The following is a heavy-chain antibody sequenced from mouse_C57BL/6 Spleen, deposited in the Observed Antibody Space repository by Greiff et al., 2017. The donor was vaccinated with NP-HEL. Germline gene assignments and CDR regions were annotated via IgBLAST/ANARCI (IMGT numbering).Heavy chain of an antibody. V-gene: IGHV1-69*01. Sequence: QVQLKQPGAELVMPGASVKLSCKASGYTFTSYWMHWVKQRPGRGLEWIGEIDPSDSYTNYNQKFKGKSTLTVDKSSSTAYMQLSSLTSEDSAVYYCARFNDYYAMDYWGQGTSVTVSS. CDR2: IDPSDSYT. CDR3: ARFNDYYAMDY. CDR1: GYTFTSYW. J-gene: IGHJ4*01.